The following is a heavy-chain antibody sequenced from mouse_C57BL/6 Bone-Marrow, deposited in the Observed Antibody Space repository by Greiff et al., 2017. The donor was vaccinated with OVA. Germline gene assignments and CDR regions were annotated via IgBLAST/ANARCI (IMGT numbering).Heavy chain of an antibody. J-gene: IGHJ1*03. CDR1: GYTFTDYY. Sequence: QVQLKESGAELVRPGASVKLSCKASGYTFTDYYINWVKQRPGQGLEWIARIYPGSGNTYYNEKFKGKATLTAEKSSSTAYMQLSRLTSEDSAVYFCARSRYYGSSYYWYFDVWGTGTTVTVSS. CDR2: IYPGSGNT. V-gene: IGHV1-76*01. D-gene: IGHD1-1*01. CDR3: ARSRYYGSSYYWYFDV.